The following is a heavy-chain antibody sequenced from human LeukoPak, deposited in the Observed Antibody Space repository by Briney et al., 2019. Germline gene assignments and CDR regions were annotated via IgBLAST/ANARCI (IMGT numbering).Heavy chain of an antibody. Sequence: NPSETLSLTCVVSGGSLSTHHWSWIRQSPGRGLEWIGYISDSGSTNYNPSLKSRVTISVDTSKNQFSLKLSSVTAADTAVYYCARGYDSSAYYPFNYWGQGTLVTVSS. CDR2: ISDSGST. CDR1: GGSLSTHH. J-gene: IGHJ4*02. CDR3: ARGYDSSAYYPFNY. V-gene: IGHV4-59*11. D-gene: IGHD3-22*01.